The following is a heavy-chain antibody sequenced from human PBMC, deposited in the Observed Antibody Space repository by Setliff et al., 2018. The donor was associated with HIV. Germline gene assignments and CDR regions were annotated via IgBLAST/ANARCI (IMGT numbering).Heavy chain of an antibody. Sequence: SETLSLTCTVSGGSMNANHWSWIRQSPGKGPEWIAYIHVSGSTYFNPSLKSRVTLSVDTSRNQFSLNLSSVTAADTAVYYCARAINKAFDIWGQGTMVTVSS. J-gene: IGHJ3*02. V-gene: IGHV4-4*08. CDR1: GGSMNANH. CDR2: IHVSGST. CDR3: ARAINKAFDI.